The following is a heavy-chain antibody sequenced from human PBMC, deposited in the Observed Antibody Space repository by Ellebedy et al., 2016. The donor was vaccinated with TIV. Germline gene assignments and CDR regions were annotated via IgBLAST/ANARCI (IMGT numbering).Heavy chain of an antibody. Sequence: SETLSLXXAVYGGSFSGYYWSWIRQPPGKRLEWIGEINHSGSTNYNPSLKSRVTISVDTSKNQFSLKLSSVTAADTAVYYCARVYNWNPTYYFDYWGQGTLVTVSS. CDR2: INHSGST. V-gene: IGHV4-34*01. J-gene: IGHJ4*02. CDR3: ARVYNWNPTYYFDY. D-gene: IGHD1-20*01. CDR1: GGSFSGYY.